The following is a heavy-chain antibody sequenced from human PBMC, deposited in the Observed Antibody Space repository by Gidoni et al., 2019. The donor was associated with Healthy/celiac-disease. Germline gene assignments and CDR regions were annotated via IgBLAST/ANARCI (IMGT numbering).Heavy chain of an antibody. V-gene: IGHV2-5*02. CDR1: GFSLTTSGVG. D-gene: IGHD5-18*01. CDR2: IYWDDDK. CDR3: AHRSEYSYGNYFEY. Sequence: QITLKESGPTLVKPTQTLTLTCTFSGFSLTTSGVGVGWIRQPPGKALEWLALIYWDDDKRYSPSLKSRRTITKDNSKNQVVLTMTNMDPVDTATYFCAHRSEYSYGNYFEYWGQGTLVTVSS. J-gene: IGHJ4*02.